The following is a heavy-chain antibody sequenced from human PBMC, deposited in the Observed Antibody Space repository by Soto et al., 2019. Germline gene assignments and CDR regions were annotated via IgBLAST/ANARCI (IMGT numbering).Heavy chain of an antibody. V-gene: IGHV3-33*01. CDR1: GFTFSSYG. Sequence: QVQLVESGGGVVQPGRSLRLSCAASGFTFSSYGMHWVRQAPGKGLEWVAVIWYDGSNKYYADSVKGRFTISRDNSKNTLYLQMNSLRAEDTAVYYCARDHVAYCSGGSCSYDAFDIWGQGTMVTVSS. D-gene: IGHD2-15*01. CDR2: IWYDGSNK. J-gene: IGHJ3*02. CDR3: ARDHVAYCSGGSCSYDAFDI.